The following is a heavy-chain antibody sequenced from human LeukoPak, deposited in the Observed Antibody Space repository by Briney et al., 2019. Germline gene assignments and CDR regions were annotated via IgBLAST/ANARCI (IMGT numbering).Heavy chain of an antibody. J-gene: IGHJ4*02. CDR2: VYSGGST. V-gene: IGHV3-53*01. CDR3: ALDCCTGSRFDH. CDR1: GFTVSSNY. D-gene: IGHD2-8*02. Sequence: PGGSLRLSCAVSGFTVSSNYMGWVRQAAGKGLEWVSAVYSGGSTYYADSVKGRFTISRDNSKNTLYLQMNSLTAEDTAVYYCALDCCTGSRFDHWGQGTLVTVSS.